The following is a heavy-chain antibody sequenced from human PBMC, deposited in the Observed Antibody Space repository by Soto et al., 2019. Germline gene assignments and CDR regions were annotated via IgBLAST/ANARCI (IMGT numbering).Heavy chain of an antibody. CDR2: IYWDDDK. D-gene: IGHD6-19*01. Sequence: QITLKESGPTLVNSTQPLTLTCTFSGFSLSTSGVGVGWIRQPPGKALEWLALIYWDDDKRYSPSLKSRLTITKDTFKNQLVLTMTNMDPVDTATYYCAHRRIAVAGRGDWFDPWGQGTLVTVSS. CDR3: AHRRIAVAGRGDWFDP. J-gene: IGHJ5*02. V-gene: IGHV2-5*02. CDR1: GFSLSTSGVG.